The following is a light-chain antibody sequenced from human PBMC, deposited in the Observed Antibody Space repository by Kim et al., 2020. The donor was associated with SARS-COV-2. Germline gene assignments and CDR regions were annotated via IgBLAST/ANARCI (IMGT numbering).Light chain of an antibody. CDR2: EVS. Sequence: GPSVTFSCTGTSSDVGCYNYVSWYQQHPGKAPNLMIYEVSQRPSGVPDRFSGSKSGNTASLTVSGLQAEDEADYYCSSYAGSNNLVFGGGTQLTVL. J-gene: IGLJ2*01. CDR3: SSYAGSNNLV. V-gene: IGLV2-8*01. CDR1: SSDVGCYNY.